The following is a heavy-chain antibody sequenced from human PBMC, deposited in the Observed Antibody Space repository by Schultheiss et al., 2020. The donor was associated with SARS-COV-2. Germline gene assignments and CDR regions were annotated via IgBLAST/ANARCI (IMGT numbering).Heavy chain of an antibody. J-gene: IGHJ5*02. CDR2: IYHSGST. D-gene: IGHD3-10*01. Sequence: SETLSLTCAVSGGSISSGGYSWSWIRQPPGKGLEWIGYIYHSGSTYYNPSLKSRVTISVDTSKNQFSLKLSSVTAADTAVYYCARDTYYYGSGEFDPWGQGTLVTVSS. V-gene: IGHV4-30-2*01. CDR3: ARDTYYYGSGEFDP. CDR1: GGSISSGGYS.